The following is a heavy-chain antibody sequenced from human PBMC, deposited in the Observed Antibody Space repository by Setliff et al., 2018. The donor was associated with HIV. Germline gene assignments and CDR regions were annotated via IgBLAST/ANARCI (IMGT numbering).Heavy chain of an antibody. V-gene: IGHV4-38-2*01. CDR1: GYSISSGYY. CDR3: ARQGDGYNLYHVYYFDC. D-gene: IGHD5-12*01. CDR2: IYHSGTT. Sequence: SETLSLTCAGSGYSISSGYYWGWIRQTPGKGLEWIGSIYHSGTTYYNPSLRSRVTISVDTSKNQFSLKLSSLTAADTAVYYCARQGDGYNLYHVYYFDCWGQGTLVTVSS. J-gene: IGHJ4*02.